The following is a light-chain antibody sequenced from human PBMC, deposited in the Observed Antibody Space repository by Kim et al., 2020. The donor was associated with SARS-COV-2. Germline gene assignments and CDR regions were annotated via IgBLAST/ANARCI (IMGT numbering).Light chain of an antibody. V-gene: IGLV3-1*01. CDR1: EWGGEY. CDR3: QACDSSTGV. Sequence: VAPGQTASITCTRNEWGGEYACWYQQGPGQAPVLVNYHDSKRRSGMPVRFSGSSNGNTATLSISGARAVDEADYYWQACDSSTGVFGGGTQLTVL. CDR2: HDS. J-gene: IGLJ7*01.